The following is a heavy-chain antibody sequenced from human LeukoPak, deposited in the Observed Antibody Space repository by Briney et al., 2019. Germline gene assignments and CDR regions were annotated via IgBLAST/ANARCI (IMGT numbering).Heavy chain of an antibody. CDR3: ARRVVTIGDDAFDI. CDR1: GYSISSGYY. CDR2: IYHSGST. J-gene: IGHJ3*02. Sequence: PSETLSLTCAVSGYSISSGYYWGWIRQPPGKGLEWIWIIYHSGSTYYNPSLKSRVTISVHTSKNQFSLKLTSVTAADTAVYFCARRVVTIGDDAFDIWGQGTMVTVSS. V-gene: IGHV4-38-2*01. D-gene: IGHD3-22*01.